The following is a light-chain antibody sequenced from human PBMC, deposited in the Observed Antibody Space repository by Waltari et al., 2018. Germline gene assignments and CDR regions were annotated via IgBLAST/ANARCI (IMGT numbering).Light chain of an antibody. CDR3: LLSFRSGWV. Sequence: QAVVTQEPSLTVSPGETVTLTCAPSSGPAIAVRFPYWLQQRPGQAPRTLIYDTSIKNMWTPARFSGYLIGGRAVLTLSGAQPEDEADYYCLLSFRSGWVFGGGTRLIV. J-gene: IGLJ3*02. CDR1: SGPAIAVRF. CDR2: DTS. V-gene: IGLV7-46*01.